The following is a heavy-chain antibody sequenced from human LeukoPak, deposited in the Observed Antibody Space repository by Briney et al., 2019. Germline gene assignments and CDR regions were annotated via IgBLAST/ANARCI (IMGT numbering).Heavy chain of an antibody. D-gene: IGHD6-19*01. CDR1: GFTFSSYA. CDR2: ISAGGDST. Sequence: GGSLRLSCAASGFTFSSYAMNWVRQAPGKGLEWVSVISAGGDSTYYADSVKSRFTISRDNSKNTLYLQMNSLRAEDTAVYYCAKGSRSSGWFWGQGTLVTVSS. J-gene: IGHJ4*02. CDR3: AKGSRSSGWF. V-gene: IGHV3-23*01.